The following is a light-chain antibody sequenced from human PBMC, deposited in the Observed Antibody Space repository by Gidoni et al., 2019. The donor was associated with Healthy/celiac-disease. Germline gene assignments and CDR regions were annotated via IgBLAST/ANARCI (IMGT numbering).Light chain of an antibody. CDR3: QQSYSTPPENT. CDR2: AAF. Sequence: DIQMTQSPSSLSASVGDRVTITCRASQSISSYLNWYQQKPGKAPKLLIYAAFSLQSGVPSRFSGSGSGTDFTLTISSLQPEDFATYYCQQSYSTPPENTFXQXTRLEIK. V-gene: IGKV1-39*01. J-gene: IGKJ5*01. CDR1: QSISSY.